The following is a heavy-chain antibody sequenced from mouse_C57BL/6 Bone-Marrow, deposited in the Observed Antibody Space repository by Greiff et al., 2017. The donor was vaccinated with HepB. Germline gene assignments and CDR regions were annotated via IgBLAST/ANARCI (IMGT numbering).Heavy chain of an antibody. D-gene: IGHD2-4*01. V-gene: IGHV1-15*01. CDR2: IDPETGGT. Sequence: VQLQQSGAELVRPGASVTLSCKASGYTFTDYEMHWVKQTPVHGLEWIGAIDPETGGTAYNQKFKGKAILTADKSSSTAYMELRSLTSEDSAVYYCTPYDDDVGAWFAYWGQGTLVTVSA. CDR3: TPYDDDVGAWFAY. CDR1: GYTFTDYE. J-gene: IGHJ3*01.